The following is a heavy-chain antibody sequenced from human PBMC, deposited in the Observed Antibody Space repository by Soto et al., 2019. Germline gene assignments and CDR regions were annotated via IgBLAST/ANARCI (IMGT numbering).Heavy chain of an antibody. Sequence: PVGSLRLSCAASGCTFNNYWMHWVRQAPGKGLVWVSRIKTDGSSPNYADSVEGRFTISSDNAKNTLYLQMNSLRVEDTAVYYCARDRIAGSGSCDNWGQGTLVTVSS. CDR1: GCTFNNYW. CDR3: ARDRIAGSGSCDN. CDR2: IKTDGSSP. V-gene: IGHV3-74*01. D-gene: IGHD3-10*01. J-gene: IGHJ4*02.